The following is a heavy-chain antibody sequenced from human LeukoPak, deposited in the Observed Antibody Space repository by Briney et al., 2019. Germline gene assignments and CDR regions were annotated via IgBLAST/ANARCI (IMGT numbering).Heavy chain of an antibody. V-gene: IGHV4-59*01. CDR1: GDSITSYY. CDR3: ARGDQQLVQY. Sequence: SETLSLTCTVSGDSITSYYWSWIRQAPGKGLEWIAHIYYSGITKYNPSLRSRATISADTSKNQFSLKLSSVTAADTAVYYCARGDQQLVQYWGQGTLVTVSS. J-gene: IGHJ4*02. CDR2: IYYSGIT. D-gene: IGHD6-13*01.